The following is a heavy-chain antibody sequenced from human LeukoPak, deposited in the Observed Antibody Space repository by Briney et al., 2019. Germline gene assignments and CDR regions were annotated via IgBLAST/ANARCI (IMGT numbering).Heavy chain of an antibody. V-gene: IGHV3-21*04. CDR2: ISSSSSYI. CDR3: AKDGGSSGKIDY. J-gene: IGHJ4*02. Sequence: GGSLRLSCAASGFTFSSYSMNWVRQAPGKGLEWVSSISSSSSYIYYADSVKGRFTISRDNSKNTLYLQMNSLRAEDTAVYYCAKDGGSSGKIDYWGQGTLVTVSS. D-gene: IGHD6-13*01. CDR1: GFTFSSYS.